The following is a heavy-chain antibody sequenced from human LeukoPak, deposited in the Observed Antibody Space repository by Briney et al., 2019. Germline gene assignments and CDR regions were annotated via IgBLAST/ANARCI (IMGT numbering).Heavy chain of an antibody. V-gene: IGHV1-18*01. Sequence: ASVKLSCKASGYTFTSYGISWVRQAPGQGLEWMGWISAYNGNTNYAQKLQGRVTMTTDTSTSTAYMELRSLRSDDTAVYYCARDGPRITIFGVVIKGDHDAFDIWGQGTMVTVSS. J-gene: IGHJ3*02. D-gene: IGHD3-3*01. CDR1: GYTFTSYG. CDR3: ARDGPRITIFGVVIKGDHDAFDI. CDR2: ISAYNGNT.